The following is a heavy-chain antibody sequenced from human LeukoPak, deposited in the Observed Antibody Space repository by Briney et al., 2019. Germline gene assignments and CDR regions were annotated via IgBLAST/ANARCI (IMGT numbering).Heavy chain of an antibody. V-gene: IGHV3-73*01. Sequence: GGSLRLSCAASGFTFSGSAMHWVRQASGKGLEWVGRIRSEANSYATAYAASVKGRLTISRDDSKNTAYLQMNSLKTEDTAVYYCTRGLSSSPDFDYWGQGTLVTVSS. CDR1: GFTFSGSA. CDR3: TRGLSSSPDFDY. CDR2: IRSEANSYAT. J-gene: IGHJ4*02. D-gene: IGHD6-6*01.